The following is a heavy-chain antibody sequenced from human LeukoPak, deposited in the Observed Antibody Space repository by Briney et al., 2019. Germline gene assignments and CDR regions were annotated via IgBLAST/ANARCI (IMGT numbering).Heavy chain of an antibody. V-gene: IGHV3-74*01. CDR3: AKVIVGATPGVWYFDL. D-gene: IGHD1-26*01. CDR2: INSDGSST. J-gene: IGHJ2*01. Sequence: PGGSLGLSCAASGFTFSSYWMHWVRQAPGKGLVWVSRINSDGSSTSYADSVKGRFTISRDNAKNTLYLQMNSLRAEDTAVYYCAKVIVGATPGVWYFDLWGRGTLVTVSS. CDR1: GFTFSSYW.